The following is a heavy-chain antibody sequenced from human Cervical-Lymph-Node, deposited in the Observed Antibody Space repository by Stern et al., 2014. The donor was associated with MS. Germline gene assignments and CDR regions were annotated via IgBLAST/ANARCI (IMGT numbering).Heavy chain of an antibody. CDR2: INHSGST. J-gene: IGHJ4*02. CDR3: ARDTAMVTTGREFDY. CDR1: CGSISSSNW. Sequence: QVQLQESGPRLVKPSGTLSLTCAVSCGSISSSNWWSWVRQPPGKGLEWIGEINHSGSTNYNPSLKSRVTISVDKSKNHFSLKLSSVTAADTAVYYCARDTAMVTTGREFDYWGQGTLVTVSS. D-gene: IGHD5-18*01. V-gene: IGHV4-4*02.